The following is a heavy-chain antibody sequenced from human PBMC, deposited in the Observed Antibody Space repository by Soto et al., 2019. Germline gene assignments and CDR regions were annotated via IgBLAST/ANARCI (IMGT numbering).Heavy chain of an antibody. D-gene: IGHD4-17*01. CDR3: TTYHGDYNFDH. Sequence: QVQLVQSGAEVKKPGASVKVSCKVSGYTLNEVAMHWVRQAPGKGLEWLVGFDPDEAETIYAQHFQGRVTMTEDTSTDTVYMELSSLRSEDTALYFCTTYHGDYNFDHWGQGTLVTVSS. CDR1: GYTLNEVA. V-gene: IGHV1-24*01. J-gene: IGHJ5*02. CDR2: FDPDEAET.